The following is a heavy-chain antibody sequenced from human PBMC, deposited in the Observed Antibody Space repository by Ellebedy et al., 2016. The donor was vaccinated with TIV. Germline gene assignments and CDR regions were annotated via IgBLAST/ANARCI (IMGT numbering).Heavy chain of an antibody. D-gene: IGHD2-2*01. V-gene: IGHV3-23*01. CDR1: GFTFSNYA. J-gene: IGHJ3*02. CDR2: ITSSGDST. Sequence: GESLKISCAASGFTFSNYAMNWVRQAPGKGLEWVSGITSSGDSTYYADSVKGRFTISRDNSRNSVYVQMSSLRAEDTAVYYCVREGVPRGFDIWGQGTMVTVSS. CDR3: VREGVPRGFDI.